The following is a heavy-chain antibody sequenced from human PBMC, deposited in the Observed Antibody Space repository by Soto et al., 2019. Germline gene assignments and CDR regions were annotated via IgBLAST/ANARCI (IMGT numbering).Heavy chain of an antibody. J-gene: IGHJ2*01. D-gene: IGHD6-13*01. V-gene: IGHV3-30*03. Sequence: PGGSLRLSCAAPGFTFNSYGMHWVRQAPGKGLEWVAVVSYDGNNKYYADSVKGRFTISRDNSKNTAYLQMNSLKIEDTAVYYCTRRIEAAPGAGGYFDLWGRGTLVTVSS. CDR2: VSYDGNNK. CDR3: TRRIEAAPGAGGYFDL. CDR1: GFTFNSYG.